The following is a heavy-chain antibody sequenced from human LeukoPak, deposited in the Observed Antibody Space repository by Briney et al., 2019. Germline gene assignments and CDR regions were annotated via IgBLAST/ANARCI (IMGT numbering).Heavy chain of an antibody. V-gene: IGHV4-61*08. CDR3: ARDYGEGLT. CDR1: GGSVSGGGYY. J-gene: IGHJ5*02. D-gene: IGHD4-17*01. CDR2: INHSGST. Sequence: SETLSLTCSVSGGSVSGGGYYWSWIRQPPGKGLEWIGEINHSGSTNYNPSLKSRVTISVDTSKNQFSLKLSSVTAADTAVYYCARDYGEGLTWGQGTLVTVSS.